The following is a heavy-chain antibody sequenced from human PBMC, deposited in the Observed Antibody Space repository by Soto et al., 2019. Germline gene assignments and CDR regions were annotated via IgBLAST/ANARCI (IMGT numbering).Heavy chain of an antibody. J-gene: IGHJ6*02. Sequence: EVQLVESGGGLVKPGGSLRLSCAASGFTFSSYSMNWVRQAPGKGLEWVSSISSSSSYIYYADSVTGRFTISRDNAKNSLYLQMTSLRAEDTAVYYCARGLLVADYYYYYGMDVLGHGTTVTVSS. CDR3: ARGLLVADYYYYYGMDV. D-gene: IGHD2-8*02. CDR1: GFTFSSYS. V-gene: IGHV3-21*01. CDR2: ISSSSSYI.